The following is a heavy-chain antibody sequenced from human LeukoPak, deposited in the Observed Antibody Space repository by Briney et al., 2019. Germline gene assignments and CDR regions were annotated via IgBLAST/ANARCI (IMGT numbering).Heavy chain of an antibody. J-gene: IGHJ4*02. Sequence: PSETLSLTCAVYGGSFSGYYWSWIRQPPGKGLEWIGEINHSGSTNYNPSLKSRVTISVDTSKNQFSLKLSSVTAADTAAYYCARGPADFWSGYYYDWGQGTLVTVSS. CDR2: INHSGST. CDR1: GGSFSGYY. CDR3: ARGPADFWSGYYYD. D-gene: IGHD3-3*01. V-gene: IGHV4-34*01.